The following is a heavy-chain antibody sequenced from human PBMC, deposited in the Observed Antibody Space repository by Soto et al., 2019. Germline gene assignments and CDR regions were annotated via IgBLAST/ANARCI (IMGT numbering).Heavy chain of an antibody. CDR2: INPSGGST. V-gene: IGHV1-46*01. Sequence: ASVKVSCKASGYTFTSYYMHWVRQAPGQGLEWMGIINPSGGSTSYAQKFQGRVTMTRDTSTSTVYMELSSLRSEDTAVYYCARGKVRTWQLPTQADGYDVNFDYWGQGTLVTVSS. J-gene: IGHJ4*02. D-gene: IGHD5-12*01. CDR3: ARGKVRTWQLPTQADGYDVNFDY. CDR1: GYTFTSYY.